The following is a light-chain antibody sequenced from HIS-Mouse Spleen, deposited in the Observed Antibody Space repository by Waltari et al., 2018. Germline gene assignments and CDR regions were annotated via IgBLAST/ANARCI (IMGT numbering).Light chain of an antibody. CDR1: ALPKQY. CDR2: KDS. CDR3: QSADSSGTYPVV. J-gene: IGLJ2*01. Sequence: SYELTQPPSVSVSPGQTARITCSGDALPKQYAYWYQQKPGQAPVLVIYKDSERPSGMRVRFSGSSSGTTVTLTISGVQAEDEADYYCQSADSSGTYPVVFGGGTKLTVL. V-gene: IGLV3-25*03.